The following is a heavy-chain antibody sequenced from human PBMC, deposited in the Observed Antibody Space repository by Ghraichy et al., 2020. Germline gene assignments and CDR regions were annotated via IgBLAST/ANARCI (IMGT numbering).Heavy chain of an antibody. V-gene: IGHV3-7*03. CDR3: ARGGVPAARRLYYYYYYMDV. D-gene: IGHD2-2*01. CDR2: IKQDGSEK. J-gene: IGHJ6*03. CDR1: GFTFSSYW. Sequence: GGSLRLSCAASGFTFSSYWMSWVRQAPGKGLEWVANIKQDGSEKYYVDSVKGRFTISRDNAKNSLYLQMNSLRAEDTVVYYCARGGVPAARRLYYYYYYMDVWGKGTTVTVSS.